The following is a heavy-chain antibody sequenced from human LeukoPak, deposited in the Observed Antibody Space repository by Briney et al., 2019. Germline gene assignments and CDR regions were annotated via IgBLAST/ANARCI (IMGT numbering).Heavy chain of an antibody. Sequence: SVKVSCKASGGTFSSYAISWVRQAPGQGLEWMGRIIPILGIANYAQKFQGRVTITADKSTSTAYMELSSLRSEDTAVYYCARDRGTETATIPEEFDYWGQGTLVTVSS. CDR3: ARDRGTETATIPEEFDY. D-gene: IGHD5-24*01. V-gene: IGHV1-69*04. CDR1: GGTFSSYA. CDR2: IIPILGIA. J-gene: IGHJ4*02.